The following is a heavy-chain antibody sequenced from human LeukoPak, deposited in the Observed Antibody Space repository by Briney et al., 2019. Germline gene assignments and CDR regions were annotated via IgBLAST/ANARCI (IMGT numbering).Heavy chain of an antibody. CDR3: VRDGGAASNFDY. Sequence: GGSLRLSCAASGFTFSSYSMNWVRQAPGKGLEWVSSIINSGSYIYYADSVKGRFTISRDNAKNSLYLQMNSLRAQDTALYYCVRDGGAASNFDYWGQGTLVTVSS. CDR1: GFTFSSYS. D-gene: IGHD6-13*01. J-gene: IGHJ4*02. CDR2: IINSGSYI. V-gene: IGHV3-21*01.